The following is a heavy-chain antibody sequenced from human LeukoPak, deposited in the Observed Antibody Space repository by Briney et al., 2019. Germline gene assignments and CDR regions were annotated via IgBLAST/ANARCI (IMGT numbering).Heavy chain of an antibody. CDR3: AIEGDYSGAFDI. D-gene: IGHD4-11*01. CDR1: GGSFSGYY. J-gene: IGHJ3*02. Sequence: SETLSLTCAVYGGSFSGYYWSWIRQPPGKGLEWIGEINHSGSTSYNPSLKSRVTISVDTSKNQFSLKLSFVTAADTAVYYCAIEGDYSGAFDIWGQGTMVTVSS. CDR2: INHSGST. V-gene: IGHV4-34*01.